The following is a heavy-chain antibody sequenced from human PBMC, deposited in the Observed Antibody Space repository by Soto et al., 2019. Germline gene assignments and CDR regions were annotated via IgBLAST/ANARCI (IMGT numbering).Heavy chain of an antibody. V-gene: IGHV4-30-2*01. CDR1: GGSISSGGYS. D-gene: IGHD3-10*01. CDR3: ARDDYYGSGGPSDY. J-gene: IGHJ4*02. CDR2: IYHSGST. Sequence: PSETLSLTCAVSGGSISSGGYSWSWIRQPPGKGLEWIGYIYHSGSTYYNPSLKSRVTISVDRSKNQFSLKLSSVTAADTAVYYCARDDYYGSGGPSDYWGQGTLVTVSS.